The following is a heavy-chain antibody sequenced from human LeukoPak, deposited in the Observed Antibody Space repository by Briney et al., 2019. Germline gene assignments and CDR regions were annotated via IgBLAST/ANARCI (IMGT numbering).Heavy chain of an antibody. D-gene: IGHD3-22*01. V-gene: IGHV4-31*03. CDR3: ARAPQDNSSGYPSIDY. Sequence: SQTLSLTCTVSGGSISSGRYYWSWIRQHPGKGLEWIGYIYYSGSTYYNPSLKSRVTISVDTSKNQFSLKLSSVTAADTAVYYCARAPQDNSSGYPSIDYWGQGTLVTVSS. CDR2: IYYSGST. CDR1: GGSISSGRYY. J-gene: IGHJ4*02.